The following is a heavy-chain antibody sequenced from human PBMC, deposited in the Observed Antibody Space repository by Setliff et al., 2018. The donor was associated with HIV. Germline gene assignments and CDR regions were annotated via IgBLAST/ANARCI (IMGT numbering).Heavy chain of an antibody. CDR1: GFTFSSYW. CDR3: AKDPEYSSSYYFFYMDV. J-gene: IGHJ6*03. D-gene: IGHD6-6*01. CDR2: IKQDGSEK. V-gene: IGHV3-7*01. Sequence: PGGSLRLSCAASGFTFSSYWMSWVRQAPGKGLEWMANIKQDGSEKYYVDSVKGRFTISRDNSKNTLYLQMNSLRAEDTAVYYCAKDPEYSSSYYFFYMDVWGKGTTVTVSS.